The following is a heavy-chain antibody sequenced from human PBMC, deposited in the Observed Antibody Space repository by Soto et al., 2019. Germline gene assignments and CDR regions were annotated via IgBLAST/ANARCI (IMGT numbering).Heavy chain of an antibody. V-gene: IGHV3-15*01. CDR3: TTDIQDCSGGSCYSVFDY. CDR1: GFTFSNAW. D-gene: IGHD2-15*01. Sequence: VQLVESGGGLVKPGGSLRLSCAASGFTFSNAWMSWVRQAPGKGLEWVGRIKSKTDGGTTDYAAPVKGRFTISRDDSKNTLYLQMNSLKTEDTAVYYCTTDIQDCSGGSCYSVFDYWGQGTLVTVSS. J-gene: IGHJ4*02. CDR2: IKSKTDGGTT.